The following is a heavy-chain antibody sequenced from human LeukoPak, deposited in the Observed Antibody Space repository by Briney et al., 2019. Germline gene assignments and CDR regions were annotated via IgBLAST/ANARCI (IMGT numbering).Heavy chain of an antibody. CDR2: IYYSGST. V-gene: IGHV4-39*01. CDR1: GGSIRNNGYY. J-gene: IGHJ4*02. D-gene: IGHD3-22*01. Sequence: SETLSLTCIVSGGSIRNNGYYWGWIRQPPGKGLAWIASIYYSGSTYDNPSLKSRATISVDTSRNQFSLRLRSVTAADTAVYYCARLLYDRSGYYYFDYWGQGTLVTVSS. CDR3: ARLLYDRSGYYYFDY.